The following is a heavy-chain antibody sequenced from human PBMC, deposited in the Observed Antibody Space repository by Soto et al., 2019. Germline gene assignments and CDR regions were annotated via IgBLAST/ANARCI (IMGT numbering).Heavy chain of an antibody. D-gene: IGHD3-16*01. CDR3: AREPVQLGMGEYYFDY. V-gene: IGHV3-30-3*01. CDR2: ISYDGSNK. CDR1: GFTFSSYA. J-gene: IGHJ4*02. Sequence: GGSLRLSCAASGFTFSSYAMHWVRQAPGKGLEWVAVISYDGSNKYYADSVKGRFTISRDNSKITLYLQMNSLRAEDTAVYYCAREPVQLGMGEYYFDYWGQGTLVTVSS.